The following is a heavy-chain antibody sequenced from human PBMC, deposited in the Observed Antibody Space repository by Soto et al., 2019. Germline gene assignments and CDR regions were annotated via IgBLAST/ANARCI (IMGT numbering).Heavy chain of an antibody. CDR1: GYTFTSYA. CDR3: PGARIGHTDSSSWYFPHSYMDV. Sequence: GASVKVSCKASGYTFTSYAMHWVRQAPGQRLEWMGWINAGNGNTKYSQKFQGRVTITRDTSASTAYMELSSLRSEDTAVYYCPGARIGHTDSSSWYFPHSYMDVWGKGTTVTVSS. D-gene: IGHD6-13*01. V-gene: IGHV1-3*01. J-gene: IGHJ6*03. CDR2: INAGNGNT.